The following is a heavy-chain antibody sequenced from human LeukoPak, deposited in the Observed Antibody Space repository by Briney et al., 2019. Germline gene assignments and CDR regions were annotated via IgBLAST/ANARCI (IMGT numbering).Heavy chain of an antibody. V-gene: IGHV3-48*02. CDR1: GLTFSSHG. Sequence: VSLRLSCAASGLTFSSHGLNWVRQAPGKRLVWVSYIATSSSTIYDTDSAKGRFTISRDTSRNSLYLQMNSLRDEDTAVYYCARHACGGNSGDYWGQGSLVTVSS. CDR2: IATSSSTI. D-gene: IGHD4-23*01. J-gene: IGHJ4*02. CDR3: ARHACGGNSGDY.